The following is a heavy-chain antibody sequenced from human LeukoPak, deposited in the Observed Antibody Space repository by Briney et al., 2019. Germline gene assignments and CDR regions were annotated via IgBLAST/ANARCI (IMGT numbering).Heavy chain of an antibody. J-gene: IGHJ3*02. CDR1: GFTFSTYS. CDR2: ISSSSSCI. D-gene: IGHD1/OR15-1a*01. CDR3: ARELGYNWNNDAFDI. V-gene: IGHV3-21*01. Sequence: GGSLRLSCAASGFTFSTYSLNWVRQAPGKGLEWVSSISSSSSCIYYADSVKGRFTISRDNAKNSLYLQMNSLRAEDTAVYYCARELGYNWNNDAFDIWGQGTMVTVSS.